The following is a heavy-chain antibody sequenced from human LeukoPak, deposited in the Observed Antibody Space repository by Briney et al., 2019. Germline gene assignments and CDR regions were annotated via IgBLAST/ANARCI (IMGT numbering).Heavy chain of an antibody. V-gene: IGHV4-59*01. CDR1: GGXISSYY. D-gene: IGHD3-10*01. CDR3: ARDRGSGSY. Sequence: SETLSLTCTVSGGXISSYYCSWIRQPPGKGLEWIGYIYYSGSTNYNPSLKSRVTISVDTSKNQFSLKLSSVTAADTAVYYCARDRGSGSYWGQGTLVTVSS. J-gene: IGHJ4*02. CDR2: IYYSGST.